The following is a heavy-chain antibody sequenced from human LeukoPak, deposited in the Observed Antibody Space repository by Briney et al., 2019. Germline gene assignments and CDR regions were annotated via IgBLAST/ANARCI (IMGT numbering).Heavy chain of an antibody. D-gene: IGHD3-22*01. CDR1: GGSIRSYH. J-gene: IGHJ5*02. CDR3: ARGPYYYDSSGRLNWFDP. Sequence: PSETLSLTCKVSGGSIRSYHWSWIRQPPGKGLEWIAYTYYGGSTDYNPSLKSRVTISVDTSKNQFSLKLSSVTAADTAVYYCARGPYYYDSSGRLNWFDPWGQGTLVTVSS. V-gene: IGHV4-59*12. CDR2: TYYGGST.